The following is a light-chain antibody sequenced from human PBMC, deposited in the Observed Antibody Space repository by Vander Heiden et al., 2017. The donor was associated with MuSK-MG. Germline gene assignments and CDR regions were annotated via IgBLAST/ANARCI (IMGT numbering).Light chain of an antibody. CDR3: QAWDGSTLL. Sequence: SYALTQPPSVSVSPGQTASITCSGDKLGDKYFCWSQPKPGQSPVLVIYGNNKRPSGIPERFSGSNSGTTATLTISGTQTVDEAYYYCQAWDGSTLLFGGGTKLTVL. V-gene: IGLV3-1*01. CDR2: GNN. J-gene: IGLJ2*01. CDR1: KLGDKY.